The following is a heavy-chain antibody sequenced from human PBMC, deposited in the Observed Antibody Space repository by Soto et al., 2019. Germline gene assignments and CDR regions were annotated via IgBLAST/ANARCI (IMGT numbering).Heavy chain of an antibody. CDR2: ISSSGSTI. V-gene: IGHV3-11*01. Sequence: QVQLVESGGGLVKPGGSLRLSCAASGFTFSDYYMSWIRQAPGKGLEWVSYISSSGSTIHYADSVKGRFTISRDNAKNSLDLQMNSLRAEDTAVYYCARESSSSWYYYYGMDVWGQGTTVTVSS. CDR3: ARESSSSWYYYYGMDV. J-gene: IGHJ6*02. D-gene: IGHD6-13*01. CDR1: GFTFSDYY.